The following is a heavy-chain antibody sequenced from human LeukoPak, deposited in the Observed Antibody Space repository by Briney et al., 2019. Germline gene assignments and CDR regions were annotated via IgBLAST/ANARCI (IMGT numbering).Heavy chain of an antibody. CDR3: AREVWGPEY. CDR2: IKQDGSDK. V-gene: IGHV3-7*01. D-gene: IGHD1-14*01. Sequence: LPGGSLRLSYAASGFTFTKYWMTWVRQAPGKGLEWVGNIKQDGSDKNYMDSVKGRFTISRDNTKNSVYLQMSSLRAEDTAVYYCAREVWGPEYWGQGTLVTGSS. CDR1: GFTFTKYW. J-gene: IGHJ4*02.